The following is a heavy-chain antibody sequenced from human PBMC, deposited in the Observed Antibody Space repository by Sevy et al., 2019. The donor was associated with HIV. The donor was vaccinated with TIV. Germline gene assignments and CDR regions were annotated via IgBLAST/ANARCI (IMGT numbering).Heavy chain of an antibody. CDR2: ISYDGSNK. J-gene: IGHJ5*02. CDR1: GFTFSSYG. V-gene: IGHV3-30*18. CDR3: AKCLTPVTNQWSFDP. D-gene: IGHD4-17*01. Sequence: GGSLRLSCAASGFTFSSYGMHWVRQAPGKGLEWVAVISYDGSNKYYADSVKGRFTISRDISQNTLFLQMNSLRAEDTAVYYCAKCLTPVTNQWSFDPWGQGTLVTVSS.